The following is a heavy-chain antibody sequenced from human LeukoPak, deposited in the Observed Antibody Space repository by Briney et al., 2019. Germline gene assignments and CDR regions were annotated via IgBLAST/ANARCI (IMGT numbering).Heavy chain of an antibody. CDR2: ISGSGGST. V-gene: IGHV3-23*01. CDR3: AKASPPRLSSYDSSGYYYYYYGMDV. CDR1: GFTFSSYA. D-gene: IGHD3-22*01. Sequence: GGSLRLSCAASGFTFSSYAMSWVRQAPGKGLEWVSAISGSGGSTYYADSVKGRFTIPRYNSKNTLYLHMNTLRAEDTAVYYCAKASPPRLSSYDSSGYYYYYYGMDVWGQGTTVTVSS. J-gene: IGHJ6*02.